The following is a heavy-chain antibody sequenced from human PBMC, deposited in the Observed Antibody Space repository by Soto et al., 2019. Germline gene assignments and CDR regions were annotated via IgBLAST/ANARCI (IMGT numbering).Heavy chain of an antibody. D-gene: IGHD5-12*01. CDR3: ALGSGYNWDFQH. CDR1: GFTFSSYA. CDR2: ISGSGGST. V-gene: IGHV3-23*01. Sequence: PGGSLRLSCAASGFTFSSYAMSWVRQAPGKGLEWVSAISGSGGSTYYADSVKGRFTISRDNSKNTLYLQMNSLRAEDTAVYYCALGSGYNWDFQHWGQGTLVTVSS. J-gene: IGHJ1*01.